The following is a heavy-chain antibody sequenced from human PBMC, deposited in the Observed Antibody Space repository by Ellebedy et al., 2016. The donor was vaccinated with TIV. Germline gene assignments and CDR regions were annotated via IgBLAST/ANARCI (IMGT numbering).Heavy chain of an antibody. Sequence: AASVKVSCKASGYTFTSYGISWVRQAPGQGLEWMGWINPNSSGTNYAQRFQGWVTMTRDTSISTAYMDLSRLRSDDTAVYYCARGMKLGIVWYYFDYWGQGTLVTVSS. CDR2: INPNSSGT. D-gene: IGHD7-27*01. V-gene: IGHV1-2*04. J-gene: IGHJ4*02. CDR1: GYTFTSYG. CDR3: ARGMKLGIVWYYFDY.